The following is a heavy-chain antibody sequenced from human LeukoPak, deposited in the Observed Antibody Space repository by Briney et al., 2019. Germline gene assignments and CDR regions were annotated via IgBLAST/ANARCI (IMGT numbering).Heavy chain of an antibody. D-gene: IGHD3-3*01. CDR1: GFTFSSYG. CDR2: IWYDGSNK. Sequence: GRSLRLSCAASGFTFSSYGMHWVRQAPGKGLEWVAVIWYDGSNKYYADSVKGRFTISRDNSKSTLYLQMNSLRAEDTAVYYCARRAHGVVIDYWGQGTLVTVSS. V-gene: IGHV3-33*01. J-gene: IGHJ4*02. CDR3: ARRAHGVVIDY.